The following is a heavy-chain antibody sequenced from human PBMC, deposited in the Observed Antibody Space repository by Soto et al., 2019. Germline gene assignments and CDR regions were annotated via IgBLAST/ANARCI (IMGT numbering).Heavy chain of an antibody. D-gene: IGHD3-3*01. V-gene: IGHV4-61*01. CDR3: ARDFGTWSGRFDP. CDR2: VNYSGNT. Sequence: SETLSLTCTVSGGSVSGGSYYWSWIRQPPGKGLEWIGYVNYSGNTNYNPSLKSRVTISVDTSKNQFFLKLSSVTAADTAVYYCARDFGTWSGRFDPWGQGTLVTVSS. J-gene: IGHJ5*02. CDR1: GGSVSGGSYY.